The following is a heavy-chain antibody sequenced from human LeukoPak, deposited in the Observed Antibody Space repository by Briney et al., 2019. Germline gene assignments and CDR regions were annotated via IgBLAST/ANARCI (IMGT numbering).Heavy chain of an antibody. CDR3: ARGVASTEGWFDP. Sequence: SMKVSCKASGGTFSSYAISWVRRAPGQGVEWMGRIIPIFGTANYAQKFRGRVTITTEESTSTTYMVLSRLRLESLARYYCARGVASTEGWFDPWGQGTLVTVSS. D-gene: IGHD6-19*01. J-gene: IGHJ5*02. V-gene: IGHV1-69*05. CDR2: IIPIFGTA. CDR1: GGTFSSYA.